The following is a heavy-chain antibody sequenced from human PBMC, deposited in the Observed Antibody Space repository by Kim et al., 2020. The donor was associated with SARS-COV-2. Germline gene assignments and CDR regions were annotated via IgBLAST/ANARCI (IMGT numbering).Heavy chain of an antibody. V-gene: IGHV1-3*01. Sequence: KYSQKFRGRATITRETSASAAYMELSSLGSEDTAVYYCARDDSSGYYLLDYWGQGTLVTVSS. D-gene: IGHD3-22*01. CDR3: ARDDSSGYYLLDY. J-gene: IGHJ4*02.